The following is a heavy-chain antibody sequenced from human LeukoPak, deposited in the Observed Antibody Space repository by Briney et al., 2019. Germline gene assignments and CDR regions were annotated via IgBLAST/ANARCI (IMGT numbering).Heavy chain of an antibody. Sequence: ASVKVSCKASGYTFTSYGISWVRQAPGQGREWMGWISAYNGNTNYAQKLQGRVTMATDTSTSTAYMELRSLRSDDTAVYCARASGWSTFDYWGQGTLVTVSS. J-gene: IGHJ4*02. CDR3: ARASGWSTFDY. V-gene: IGHV1-18*04. D-gene: IGHD6-19*01. CDR2: ISAYNGNT. CDR1: GYTFTSYG.